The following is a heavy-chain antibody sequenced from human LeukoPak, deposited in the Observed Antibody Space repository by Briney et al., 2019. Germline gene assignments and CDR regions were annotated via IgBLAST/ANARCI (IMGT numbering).Heavy chain of an antibody. D-gene: IGHD4-17*01. CDR1: GYTFTGYY. CDR3: ARDRDDYANWFDP. Sequence: ASVKVSCKASGYTFTGYYMHWVRQAPGQGLEWMGWINPNSGGTNYAQKFQGRVTMTRDTSISTAYMELSRLRSDDTAVYYCARDRDDYANWFDPWGQGTLVTVSS. V-gene: IGHV1-2*02. CDR2: INPNSGGT. J-gene: IGHJ5*02.